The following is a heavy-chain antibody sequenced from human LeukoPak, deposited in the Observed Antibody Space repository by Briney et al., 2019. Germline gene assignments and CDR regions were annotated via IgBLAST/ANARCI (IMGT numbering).Heavy chain of an antibody. Sequence: SETLSLTCTVSGGSISSSSYYWGWIRQPPGKGLEWIGSIYYSGSTYYNPSLKSRVTISVDTSKNQFSLKLSSVTAADTAVYYCAIFSSSTSWGDDAFDIWGQGTMVTVSS. CDR1: GGSISSSSYY. V-gene: IGHV4-39*01. CDR3: AIFSSSTSWGDDAFDI. CDR2: IYYSGST. D-gene: IGHD2-2*01. J-gene: IGHJ3*02.